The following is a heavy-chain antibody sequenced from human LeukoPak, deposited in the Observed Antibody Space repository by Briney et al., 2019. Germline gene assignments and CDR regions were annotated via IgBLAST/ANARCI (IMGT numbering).Heavy chain of an antibody. CDR1: GFTFSSYA. CDR3: AKDGSGTVSNFDY. J-gene: IGHJ4*02. Sequence: GGSLRLSCAASGFTFSSYAMHWVRQAPGKGLEWVAVISYDGSNKYYADSVKGRFTISRDNSKNTLYLQMNSLRAEDTAVYYCAKDGSGTVSNFDYWGQGTLVTVSS. D-gene: IGHD1-26*01. V-gene: IGHV3-30*04. CDR2: ISYDGSNK.